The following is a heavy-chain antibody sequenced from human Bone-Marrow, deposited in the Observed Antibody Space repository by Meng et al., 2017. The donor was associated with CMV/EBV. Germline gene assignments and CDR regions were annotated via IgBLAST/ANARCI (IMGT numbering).Heavy chain of an antibody. CDR3: ARGARYSGSGSPFDY. Sequence: SETLSLTCSVSGHSISSAYYLAWTRQPPGKGLEWIGTIYHSGTTYFNPSLKSRVTISVATSKNQCSLKLSSVTAADTAVYYCARGARYSGSGSPFDYWGQGTLVTVSS. V-gene: IGHV4-38-2*02. CDR1: GHSISSAYY. CDR2: IYHSGTT. J-gene: IGHJ4*02. D-gene: IGHD3-10*01.